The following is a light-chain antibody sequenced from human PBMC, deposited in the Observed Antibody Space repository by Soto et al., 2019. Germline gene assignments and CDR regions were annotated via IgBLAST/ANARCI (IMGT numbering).Light chain of an antibody. CDR2: GAS. J-gene: IGKJ2*01. V-gene: IGKV3-20*01. CDR1: QSVSSSY. Sequence: EIVVTQSPGTLSLSPGERATLSCRASQSVSSSYLAWYQQKPGQAPTLLIYGASTRSTGIPDRFSGSGSGTDFTLTISRLEPEDFAVYYGQQYVSSPLYTFGQGTKLEIK. CDR3: QQYVSSPLYT.